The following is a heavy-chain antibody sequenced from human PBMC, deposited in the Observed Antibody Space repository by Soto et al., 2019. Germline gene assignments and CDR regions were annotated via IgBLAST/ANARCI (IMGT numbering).Heavy chain of an antibody. J-gene: IGHJ5*02. V-gene: IGHV2-70*01. D-gene: IGHD5-18*01. CDR1: GFSLSTSGMC. Sequence: SVPTLVNPTHTLTLTCTFSGFSLSTSGMCVSWIRQPPGKALEWLALIDWDDDKYYSTSLKTRLTISKDTSKNQVVLTMTNMDPVDTATYYCARTPYSYGNNWFDPWGQGTLVTVSS. CDR3: ARTPYSYGNNWFDP. CDR2: IDWDDDK.